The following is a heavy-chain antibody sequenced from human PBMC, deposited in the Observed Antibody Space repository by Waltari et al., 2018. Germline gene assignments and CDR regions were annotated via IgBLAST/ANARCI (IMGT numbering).Heavy chain of an antibody. CDR2: LWYDGSSQ. CDR3: ARGDYDYSGYIDY. Sequence: QVQLVESGGGVVQPGTSLRLSCAASGFPFSRYALTWVRQAPGKGLEWVAVLWYDGSSQYYADSVKGRITISRDKSKDTLYLQMNSLRAEDTAVYYCARGDYDYSGYIDYWGQGTLVTVSS. V-gene: IGHV3-33*01. J-gene: IGHJ4*02. D-gene: IGHD3-22*01. CDR1: GFPFSRYA.